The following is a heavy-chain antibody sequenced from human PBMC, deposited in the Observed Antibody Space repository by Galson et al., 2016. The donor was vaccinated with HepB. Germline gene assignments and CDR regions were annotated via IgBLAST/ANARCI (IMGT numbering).Heavy chain of an antibody. CDR1: GFTFSIYT. CDR2: ISSDGSST. J-gene: IGHJ4*02. D-gene: IGHD4-17*01. Sequence: SLRLSCAASGFTFSIYTMHWVRQAPGKGLEWVAVISSDGSSTYYADSVKGRFTISRDNSKNTLYLQMNGLRTEDTAVFYCARDPNCGDYEGAFDYWGQGTLVTVSS. CDR3: ARDPNCGDYEGAFDY. V-gene: IGHV3-30-3*01.